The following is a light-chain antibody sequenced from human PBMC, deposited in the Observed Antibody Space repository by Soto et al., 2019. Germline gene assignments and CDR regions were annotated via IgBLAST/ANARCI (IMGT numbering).Light chain of an antibody. J-gene: IGLJ3*02. Sequence: QSVLTQPPSVSGAPGQRVTISCTGSSSNIGAGYDVHWYQQLPGTAPKLLIYGNSNRPSGVPDQFSGSKSGASASLAISGLRSADEANYYCAAWDDSLSGPVFGGGTKLTVL. CDR2: GNS. CDR1: SSNIGAGYD. V-gene: IGLV1-40*01. CDR3: AAWDDSLSGPV.